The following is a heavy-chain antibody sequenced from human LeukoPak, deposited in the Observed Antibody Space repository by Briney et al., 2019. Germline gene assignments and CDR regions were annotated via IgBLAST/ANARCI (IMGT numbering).Heavy chain of an antibody. CDR2: ISGSGSST. Sequence: PGGSLRLSCAASGFTFSSYAMSWVRQAPGKGLEWVSAISGSGSSTYYADSVKGRFTISRDNSKNTLYLQMNSLRAEDTAVYYCAKDDPRSPYSSGWSEYFQHWGQGTLVTVSS. V-gene: IGHV3-23*01. D-gene: IGHD6-19*01. CDR1: GFTFSSYA. J-gene: IGHJ1*01. CDR3: AKDDPRSPYSSGWSEYFQH.